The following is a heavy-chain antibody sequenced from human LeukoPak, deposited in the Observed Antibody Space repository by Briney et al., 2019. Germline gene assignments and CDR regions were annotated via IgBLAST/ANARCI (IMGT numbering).Heavy chain of an antibody. CDR3: ASAMNFGHFDL. V-gene: IGHV3-23*03. D-gene: IGHD2-2*01. Sequence: GGSLRLSCAASGFTFSSYAMTWVRQTPAKGLEWVSVIYAGGGTYYADFVKGRFTISRDTSENTLFLQMNSLSAEDTAMYYCASAMNFGHFDLWGRGTLVAVSS. CDR2: IYAGGGT. J-gene: IGHJ2*01. CDR1: GFTFSSYA.